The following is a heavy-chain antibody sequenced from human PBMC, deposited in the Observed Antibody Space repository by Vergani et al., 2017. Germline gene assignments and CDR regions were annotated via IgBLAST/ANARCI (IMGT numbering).Heavy chain of an antibody. CDR1: GFTFSSYG. D-gene: IGHD2-2*01. CDR2: IRYDGSNK. CDR3: VNWCSSTSCPWTDY. J-gene: IGHJ4*02. V-gene: IGHV3-30*02. Sequence: QVQLVESGGGVVQPGGSLRLSCAASGFTFSSYGMHWVRQAPGKGLEWVAFIRYDGSNKYYADSVKGRVTISRDNSKNTLYLQMNSLRAEDTAVYYCVNWCSSTSCPWTDYWGQGTLVTVSS.